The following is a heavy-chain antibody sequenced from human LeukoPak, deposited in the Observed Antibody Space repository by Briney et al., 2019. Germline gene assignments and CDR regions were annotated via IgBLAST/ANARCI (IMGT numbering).Heavy chain of an antibody. D-gene: IGHD3-16*01. CDR2: INAGNGNT. Sequence: ASVKVSCKASGYTFTSYAMHWVRQAPGQRLEWMGWINAGNGNTKYSQKFQGRLTMTRDTSISTAYMELSSLRSEDTAVYYCVRTPPNWGADYWGQGTLVTVSS. J-gene: IGHJ4*02. CDR1: GYTFTSYA. V-gene: IGHV1-3*01. CDR3: VRTPPNWGADY.